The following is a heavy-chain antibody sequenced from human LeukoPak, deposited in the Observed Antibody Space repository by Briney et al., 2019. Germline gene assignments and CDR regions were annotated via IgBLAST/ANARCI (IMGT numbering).Heavy chain of an antibody. CDR2: LNSDGSST. V-gene: IGHV3-74*01. CDR1: GFTFSRYY. CDR3: AIKGEEYSDNEY. Sequence: PGGSLRLSCAASGFTFSRYYMHWVRQAPRKGLVGVSRLNSDGSSTSYADSVKFRFTVSRDIAKYTLYLQMNRRKVESAAASVYTSAIKGEEYSDNEYWGQGTLVTVSS. D-gene: IGHD2/OR15-2a*01. J-gene: IGHJ4*02.